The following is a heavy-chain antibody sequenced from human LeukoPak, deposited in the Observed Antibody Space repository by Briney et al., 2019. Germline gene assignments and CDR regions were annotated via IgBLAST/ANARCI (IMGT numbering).Heavy chain of an antibody. Sequence: ASETLSLTCTVSGGSISSYYWSWIRQPPGKGLEWIGYIYYSGSTNYNPSLKSRVTISVDTSKNQFSLKLSSVTAADTAVYYCARTAVADEYFQHWGQGTLVTVSS. CDR3: ARTAVADEYFQH. V-gene: IGHV4-59*01. CDR1: GGSISSYY. J-gene: IGHJ1*01. CDR2: IYYSGST. D-gene: IGHD6-19*01.